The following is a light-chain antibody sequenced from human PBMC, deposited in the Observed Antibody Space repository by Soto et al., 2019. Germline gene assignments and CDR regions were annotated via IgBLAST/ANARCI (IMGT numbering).Light chain of an antibody. CDR2: VNSGGSH. V-gene: IGLV4-69*01. CDR1: SGHSNYA. Sequence: QPVLTQSPSASASLGASVKLTCTLSSGHSNYAIAWHQQQPEKGTRYLMKVNSGGSHIKGDGIPDRFSGSSSGAERYLFISSLQSEDDADYYCQTWGTGSAIVVFGGGTQLTVL. J-gene: IGLJ7*01. CDR3: QTWGTGSAIVV.